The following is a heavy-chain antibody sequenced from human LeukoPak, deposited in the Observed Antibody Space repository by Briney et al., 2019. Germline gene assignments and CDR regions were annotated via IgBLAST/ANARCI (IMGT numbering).Heavy chain of an antibody. CDR3: AKIAPWGAVTTADGFDY. Sequence: PGGSLRLSCAASGSSFRNYAMSWVRQAPGKGLEWVSSISDSGGATYYADSVKGRFTISRDNSRNTLYLQLNSLGADDTAVYYCAKIAPWGAVTTADGFDYWGQGTLVTVSS. J-gene: IGHJ4*02. D-gene: IGHD4-17*01. CDR2: ISDSGGAT. V-gene: IGHV3-23*01. CDR1: GSSFRNYA.